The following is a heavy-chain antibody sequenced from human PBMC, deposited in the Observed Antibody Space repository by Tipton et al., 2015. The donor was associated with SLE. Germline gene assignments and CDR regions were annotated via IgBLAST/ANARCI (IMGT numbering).Heavy chain of an antibody. D-gene: IGHD5-18*01. CDR1: GGSISSSSYY. Sequence: TLSLTCTVSGGSISSSSYYWGWIRQPPGKGLEWIGSIYYSGSTYYNPSLKSRVTISVDTSKNQFSLKLSSVTAADTAVYYCARGWIQLWGHDAFDIWGQGPMVTVSS. CDR3: ARGWIQLWGHDAFDI. J-gene: IGHJ3*02. CDR2: IYYSGST. V-gene: IGHV4-39*07.